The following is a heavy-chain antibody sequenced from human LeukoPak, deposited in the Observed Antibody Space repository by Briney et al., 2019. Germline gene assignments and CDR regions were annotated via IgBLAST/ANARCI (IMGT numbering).Heavy chain of an antibody. Sequence: SETLSLTCTVSGGSISSGSYYWSWIRQPAGKGLEWIGRIYTSGSTNYNPSLKSRVTMSVDTSKNQFSLKLSSVTAADTAVYYCARAGGYDVWGQGTLVTVSS. CDR3: ARAGGYDV. CDR1: GGSISSGSYY. D-gene: IGHD5-12*01. V-gene: IGHV4-61*02. J-gene: IGHJ4*02. CDR2: IYTSGST.